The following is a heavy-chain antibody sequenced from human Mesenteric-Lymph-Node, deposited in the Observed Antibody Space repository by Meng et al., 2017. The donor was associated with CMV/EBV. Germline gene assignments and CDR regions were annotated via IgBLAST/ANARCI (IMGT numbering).Heavy chain of an antibody. V-gene: IGHV3-9*01. D-gene: IGHD6-13*01. CDR3: AKDMGAAALDYYDYGMDV. J-gene: IGHJ6*02. Sequence: SLRLSCAASGFTFGDYTMHWVRQAPGKGLEWVSGVSWNSVTIGYADSVKGRFTISRDNAKNSLYLQMNSLRAEDTALYYCAKDMGAAALDYYDYGMDVWGQGTTVTVSS. CDR2: VSWNSVTI. CDR1: GFTFGDYT.